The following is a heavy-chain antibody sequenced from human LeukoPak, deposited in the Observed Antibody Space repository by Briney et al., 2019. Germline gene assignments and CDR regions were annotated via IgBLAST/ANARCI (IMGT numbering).Heavy chain of an antibody. J-gene: IGHJ3*02. V-gene: IGHV3-48*03. Sequence: GGSLRLSCAASGFTFSSYEMNWVRQAPGKGLEWVSYISSSGSTIYYADFVKGRFTISRDNGKNSLYLQMNSLRAEDTALYHCVRVYDYVWGSYRYTGAFDIWGQGTMVTVSS. D-gene: IGHD3-16*02. CDR2: ISSSGSTI. CDR3: VRVYDYVWGSYRYTGAFDI. CDR1: GFTFSSYE.